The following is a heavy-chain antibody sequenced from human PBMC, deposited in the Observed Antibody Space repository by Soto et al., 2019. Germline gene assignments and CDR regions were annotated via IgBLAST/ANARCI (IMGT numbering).Heavy chain of an antibody. CDR3: ASFFGSGWNLQYYYYGMDV. J-gene: IGHJ6*02. CDR1: GFTFSSYS. CDR2: ISSSSSYI. Sequence: PGGSLRLSCAASGFTFSSYSMNWVRQAPGKGLDWVSSISSSSSYIYYADSVKGRFTISRDNAKNSLYLQMNSLRAEDTAVYYCASFFGSGWNLQYYYYGMDVWGQGTTVTVSS. V-gene: IGHV3-21*01. D-gene: IGHD6-19*01.